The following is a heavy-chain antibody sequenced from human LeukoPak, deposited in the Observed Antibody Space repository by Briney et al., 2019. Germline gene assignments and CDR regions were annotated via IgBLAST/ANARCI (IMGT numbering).Heavy chain of an antibody. J-gene: IGHJ3*02. V-gene: IGHV4-59*01. D-gene: IGHD1-26*01. Sequence: PSETLSLTCTVSGGSISSYYCSWIRQPQGQGLEWIGSIYYSGTTNYNPSLKTRVTISVDTSKNQFSLKLSSVTAADTAMYFCARDMESGSTRGRAFNIWGQGTMVTVSS. CDR1: GGSISSYY. CDR2: IYYSGTT. CDR3: ARDMESGSTRGRAFNI.